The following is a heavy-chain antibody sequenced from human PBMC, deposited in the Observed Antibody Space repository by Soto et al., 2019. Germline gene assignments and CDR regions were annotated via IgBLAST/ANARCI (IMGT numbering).Heavy chain of an antibody. CDR3: ARDDSPYYYGSGSSSAY. CDR2: ISYDGSNK. CDR1: GFTFSSYD. D-gene: IGHD3-10*01. V-gene: IGHV3-30*03. Sequence: PGGSLRLSCAASGFTFSSYDMHWVRQAPGKGLEWVAVISYDGSNKYYADSVKGRFTISRDNSKNTLYLQMNSLRAEDTAVYYCARDDSPYYYGSGSSSAYWGQGTLVTVSS. J-gene: IGHJ4*02.